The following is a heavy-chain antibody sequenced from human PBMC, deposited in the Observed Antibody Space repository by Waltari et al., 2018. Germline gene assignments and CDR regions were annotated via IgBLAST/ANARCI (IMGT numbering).Heavy chain of an antibody. V-gene: IGHV4-59*11. CDR1: GGSISSHY. J-gene: IGHJ4*02. CDR2: IYYSGST. CDR3: AREGSGGTYFDY. Sequence: QVQLQESGPGLVKPSETLSLTCTGSGGSISSHYWSWIRQPPGKGLEWIGYIYYSGSTNYNPSLKSRVTISVDTSKNQFSLKLSSVTAADTAVYYCAREGSGGTYFDYWGQGTLVTVSS. D-gene: IGHD2-15*01.